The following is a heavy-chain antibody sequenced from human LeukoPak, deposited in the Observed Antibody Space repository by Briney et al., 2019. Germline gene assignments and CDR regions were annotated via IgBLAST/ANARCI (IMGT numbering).Heavy chain of an antibody. V-gene: IGHV4-34*01. J-gene: IGHJ6*03. Sequence: TSETLSLTCAVYGGSFSGYYWSWIRQPPGKGLEWMAEINHSGSTNYNPYLKSRRTISVDTSKNQFSLKLSSVTAVDTAVYYCARGLYGDYGHISYYFMDVWGKGTTVTVSS. CDR1: GGSFSGYY. D-gene: IGHD4-17*01. CDR3: ARGLYGDYGHISYYFMDV. CDR2: INHSGST.